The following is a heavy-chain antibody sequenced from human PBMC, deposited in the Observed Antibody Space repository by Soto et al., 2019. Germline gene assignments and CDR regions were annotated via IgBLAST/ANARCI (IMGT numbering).Heavy chain of an antibody. V-gene: IGHV3-21*01. CDR3: ARDIVGATAFYY. D-gene: IGHD1-26*01. Sequence: PGGSLRLSCAASGFTFSSYSMNWVRQAPGKGLEWVSSISSSSSYIYYADSVKGRFTISRDNAKNSLYLQMNSLRAEDTAVYYCARDIVGATAFYYWGQGTLVTGSS. CDR2: ISSSSSYI. CDR1: GFTFSSYS. J-gene: IGHJ4*02.